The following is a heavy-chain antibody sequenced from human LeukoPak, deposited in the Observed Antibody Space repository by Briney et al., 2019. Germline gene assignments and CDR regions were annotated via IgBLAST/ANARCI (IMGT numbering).Heavy chain of an antibody. V-gene: IGHV1-2*02. CDR1: GYTFTDYY. CDR3: AREVSGIAVAGAYYFDY. D-gene: IGHD6-19*01. Sequence: ASVKVSCKASGYTFTDYYIHWVRQAPGQGLEWMGWINPNSGGTNYAQKFQGRVTMTRGTSISTAYMELSRLRSDDTAVYYCAREVSGIAVAGAYYFDYWGQGTLVTVSS. J-gene: IGHJ4*02. CDR2: INPNSGGT.